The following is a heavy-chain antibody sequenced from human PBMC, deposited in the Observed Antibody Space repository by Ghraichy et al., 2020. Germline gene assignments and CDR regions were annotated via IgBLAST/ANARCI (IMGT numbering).Heavy chain of an antibody. CDR2: ISNSGITI. D-gene: IGHD1-14*01. V-gene: IGHV3-11*04. Sequence: GGSLRLSCAASGFTLSDYYMSWILQAPGEGLEWISYISNSGITIHYADSVKGRFTISRDNAKNSLFLQMNSLRSEDSAVYYCARDNDFRIDYWGQGTLVTVSS. CDR3: ARDNDFRIDY. J-gene: IGHJ4*02. CDR1: GFTLSDYY.